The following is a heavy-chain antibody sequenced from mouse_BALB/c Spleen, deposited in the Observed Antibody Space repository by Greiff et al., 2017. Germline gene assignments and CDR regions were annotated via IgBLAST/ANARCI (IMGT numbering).Heavy chain of an antibody. CDR1: GYSFTSYYA. Sequence: VQLKESGPGLVKPSQSLSLTCTVTGYSFTSYYAWYWIRQFPGNILEWMGYLSYSGSTSYTPSLKSLISITRDTSKNQFFLQLNSVTTEDTATYYCARREVRYYFDYWGQGTTLTVSS. V-gene: IGHV3-2*02. CDR3: ARREVRYYFDY. CDR2: LSYSGST. J-gene: IGHJ2*01. D-gene: IGHD2-14*01.